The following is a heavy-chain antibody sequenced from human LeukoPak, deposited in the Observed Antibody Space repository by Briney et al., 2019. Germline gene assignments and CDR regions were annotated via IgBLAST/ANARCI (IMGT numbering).Heavy chain of an antibody. V-gene: IGHV1-18*01. CDR3: ARNAGCSGGSSFFDY. CDR2: ISACNGNT. CDR1: GSAFPSSG. J-gene: IGHJ4*02. Sequence: ASVKVSCEASGSAFPSSGISWVRHAPGQGLGWMGWISACNGNTNYAQKLPGRVAMTRATSTSTAYMELRSLRSDDTAVYSPARNAGCSGGSSFFDYWGQGTLVTVSS. D-gene: IGHD2-15*01.